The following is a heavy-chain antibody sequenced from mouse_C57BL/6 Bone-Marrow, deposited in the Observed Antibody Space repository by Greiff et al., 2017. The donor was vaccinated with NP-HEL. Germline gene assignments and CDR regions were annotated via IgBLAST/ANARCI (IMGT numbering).Heavy chain of an antibody. CDR1: EYEFPSHD. CDR3: ASYYGSSSGAMDY. CDR2: INSDGGST. D-gene: IGHD1-1*01. Sequence: EVKLVESGGGLVQPGESLKLSCESNEYEFPSHDMSWVRKTPEKRLELVAAINSDGGSTYYPDTMERRVIISRDNTKKTLYLQMSSLRSEDTALNYCASYYGSSSGAMDYWGQGTSVTASS. V-gene: IGHV5-2*01. J-gene: IGHJ4*01.